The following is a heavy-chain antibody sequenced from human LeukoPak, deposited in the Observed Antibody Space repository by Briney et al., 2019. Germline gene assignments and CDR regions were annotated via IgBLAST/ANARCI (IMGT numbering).Heavy chain of an antibody. D-gene: IGHD5-12*01. CDR1: RGTFSSYA. V-gene: IGHV1-18*01. CDR3: ARDRSGYSGYDYSS. Sequence: ASVKVSCKASRGTFSSYAINWVRQAPGQGLEWMGWISAYNGNTNYAQKLQGRVTMTTDTSTSTAYMELRSLRSDDTAVYYCARDRSGYSGYDYSSWGQGTLVTVSS. J-gene: IGHJ5*02. CDR2: ISAYNGNT.